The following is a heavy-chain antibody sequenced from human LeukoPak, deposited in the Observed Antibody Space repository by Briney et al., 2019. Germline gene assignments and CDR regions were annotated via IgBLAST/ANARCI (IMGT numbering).Heavy chain of an antibody. V-gene: IGHV1-46*01. Sequence: ASVKVSCKASGYTFTSYYIHWVRQAPGQGLEWMGIINPSGDRTTYAQKFQGRVTMTRDTSTSTVYMDLSSLRSEDTAVYYCARDLSPVGSGGSCPDYWGQGSLVTVSS. D-gene: IGHD2-15*01. CDR1: GYTFTSYY. CDR2: INPSGDRT. J-gene: IGHJ4*02. CDR3: ARDLSPVGSGGSCPDY.